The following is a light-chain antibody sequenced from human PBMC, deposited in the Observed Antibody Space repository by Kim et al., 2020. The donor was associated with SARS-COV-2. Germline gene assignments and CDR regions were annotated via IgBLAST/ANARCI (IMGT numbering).Light chain of an antibody. V-gene: IGLV3-19*01. Sequence: ALGHPVRITCQGDSLRAYTSSWYQQKPVQAPLLVMYGKNNRPSGIPDRFSGSTSENTASLTISGAQAEDEAAYYCASRDTSGNHWVFGGGTQLTVL. J-gene: IGLJ3*02. CDR3: ASRDTSGNHWV. CDR2: GKN. CDR1: SLRAYT.